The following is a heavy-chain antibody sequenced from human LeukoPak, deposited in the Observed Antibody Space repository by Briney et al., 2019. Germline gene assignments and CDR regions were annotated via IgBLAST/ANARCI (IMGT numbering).Heavy chain of an antibody. CDR1: GFTSTNYW. D-gene: IGHD6-6*01. CDR2: LPPDELGI. J-gene: IGHJ4*02. CDR3: VGTIASRGSEY. V-gene: IGHV3-74*01. Sequence: GGSLRLSCAASGFTSTNYWMHWVRQAPGMGLVWVSRLPPDELGIIYADSVKGRFTVSRDNAKNTVYLQMNNLRVDDTAMYYCVGTIASRGSEYWGQGALVTVSS.